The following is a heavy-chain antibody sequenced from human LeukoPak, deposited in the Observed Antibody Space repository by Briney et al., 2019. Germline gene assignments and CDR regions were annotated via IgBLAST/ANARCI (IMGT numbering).Heavy chain of an antibody. Sequence: SETLSLTCTVSGGSISSYYWSWIRQPPGKGLEWIGYIYYSGSTNYNPSLKSRVTISVDTSKNQFSLKLSSVTAADTAVYYYARRTGSDAFDIWGQGTMVTVSS. CDR2: IYYSGST. J-gene: IGHJ3*02. D-gene: IGHD3/OR15-3a*01. V-gene: IGHV4-59*08. CDR3: ARRTGSDAFDI. CDR1: GGSISSYY.